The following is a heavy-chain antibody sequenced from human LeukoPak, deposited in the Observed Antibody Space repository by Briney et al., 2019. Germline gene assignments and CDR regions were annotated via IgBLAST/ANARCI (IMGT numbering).Heavy chain of an antibody. D-gene: IGHD1-26*01. V-gene: IGHV3-7*01. CDR2: IKQDGTEE. Sequence: PGGSLRLSCAASGFSISRYWMAWLRQVPGKGLQWLANIKQDGTEEYYLDSVRGRLTISRDNAKNSLDLQMNSLRVEDTAVYFCSNGIYDNSYWGLGTLVTVSS. CDR1: GFSISRYW. J-gene: IGHJ4*02. CDR3: SNGIYDNSY.